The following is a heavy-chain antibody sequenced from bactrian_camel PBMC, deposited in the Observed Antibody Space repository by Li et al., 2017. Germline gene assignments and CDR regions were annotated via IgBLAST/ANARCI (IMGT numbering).Heavy chain of an antibody. J-gene: IGHJ4*01. CDR1: GFTFSMEW. CDR3: AVGGPAAIGTSP. V-gene: IGHV3S26*01. D-gene: IGHD5*01. Sequence: HVQLVESGGGLVQAGGSLRLSCAASGFTFSMEWMHWVRQAPGKGLERVTAINGGGDNRAYAAGSKSRFIISRDNAKNMLYLQLNSLTTEDTAKYICAVGGPAAIGTSPRGQGTQVTVS. CDR2: INGGGDNR.